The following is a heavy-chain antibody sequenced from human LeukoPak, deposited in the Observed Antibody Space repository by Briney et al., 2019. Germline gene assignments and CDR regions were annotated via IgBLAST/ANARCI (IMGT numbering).Heavy chain of an antibody. V-gene: IGHV4-31*03. D-gene: IGHD3-22*01. J-gene: IGHJ4*02. CDR3: ARESMDYYDSSGYPIY. Sequence: SETLSLTCTVSGGSISSGGYYWSWIRQHPGKGLEWIGYIYYSGSTYYNPSLKSRVTISVDTSKNQFSLKLSSVTAAGTAVYYCARESMDYYDSSGYPIYWGQGTLVTVSS. CDR2: IYYSGST. CDR1: GGSISSGGYY.